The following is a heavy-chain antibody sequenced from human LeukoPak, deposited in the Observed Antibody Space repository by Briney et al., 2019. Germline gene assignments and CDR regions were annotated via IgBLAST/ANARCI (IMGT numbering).Heavy chain of an antibody. CDR1: GFTFSSYW. D-gene: IGHD4-23*01. J-gene: IGHJ4*02. CDR2: IRYDGSNK. Sequence: SGGSLRLSCAASGFTFSSYWMNWVRQAPGKGLEWVAFIRYDGSNKYYADSVKGRFTISRDNSKNTLYLQMNSLRAEDTAVYYCAKDPPRLVTHYFDYRGQGTLVTVSS. V-gene: IGHV3-30*02. CDR3: AKDPPRLVTHYFDY.